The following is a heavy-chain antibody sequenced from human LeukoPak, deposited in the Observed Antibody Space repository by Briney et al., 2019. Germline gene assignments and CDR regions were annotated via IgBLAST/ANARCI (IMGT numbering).Heavy chain of an antibody. CDR3: ARDGPLYSTSSGPSDY. J-gene: IGHJ4*02. V-gene: IGHV3-30*02. D-gene: IGHD6-6*01. CDR1: GFTFSSYG. CDR2: IRYDGSNK. Sequence: GGSLRLSCAASGFTFSSYGMHWVRQAPGKGLEWVAFIRYDGSNKYYADSVKGRFTISRDNSKNTLYLQMNSLRAEDTATYYCARDGPLYSTSSGPSDYWGQGTLVTVSS.